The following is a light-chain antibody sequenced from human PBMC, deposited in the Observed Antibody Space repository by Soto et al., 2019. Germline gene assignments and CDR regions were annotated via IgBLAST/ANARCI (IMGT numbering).Light chain of an antibody. CDR1: SSDVGGYNY. J-gene: IGLJ1*01. CDR3: SSYTSSSAYV. V-gene: IGLV2-14*01. Sequence: QSALTQPASVSGSPGQSITISCTGTSSDVGGYNYVSWYQHHPGKAPKLMIYEVSNRPSGVSNRFSGSKSGNTASLTISGLQAEDEADYYCSSYTSSSAYVLGTGKKVTV. CDR2: EVS.